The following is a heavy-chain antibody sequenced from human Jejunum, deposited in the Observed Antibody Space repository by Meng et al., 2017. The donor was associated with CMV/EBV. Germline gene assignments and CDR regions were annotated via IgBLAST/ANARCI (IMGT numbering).Heavy chain of an antibody. Sequence: CNGSGDSMVAYFWTWSRQVPGKGLEWIGDVQDGRGTNYNPSCKSRVIISADTSKNQLSLRLTSVTAADTAVYYCARGRWTGGWFDPWGQGILVTVSS. CDR1: GDSMVAYF. CDR3: ARGRWTGGWFDP. CDR2: VQDGRGT. D-gene: IGHD3/OR15-3a*01. J-gene: IGHJ5*02. V-gene: IGHV4-59*12.